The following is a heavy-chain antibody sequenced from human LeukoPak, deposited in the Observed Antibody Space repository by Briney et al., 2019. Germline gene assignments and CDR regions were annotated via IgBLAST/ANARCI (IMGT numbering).Heavy chain of an antibody. CDR1: GGSFSGYY. CDR2: INHSGST. V-gene: IGHV4-34*01. CDR3: ARARLWFGPDY. Sequence: PSETLSLTCAVYGGSFSGYYWSWIRQPPGKGLEWIGGINHSGSTNYNPSLKSRVTISVDTSKNQFSLKLSSVTAADTAVYYCARARLWFGPDYWGQGTLVAVSS. D-gene: IGHD3-10*01. J-gene: IGHJ4*02.